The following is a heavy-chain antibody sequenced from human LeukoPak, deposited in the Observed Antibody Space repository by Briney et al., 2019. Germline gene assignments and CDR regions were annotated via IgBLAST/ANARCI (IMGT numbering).Heavy chain of an antibody. CDR1: GYTFTGYY. CDR2: INPNSGGT. V-gene: IGHV1-2*02. J-gene: IGHJ3*02. D-gene: IGHD2-2*01. CDR3: AREIGPRGYCSSTSCYGAFDI. Sequence: ASVKVSCKASGYTFTGYYMHWVRQAPGQGLEWMGLINPNSGGTNYAQKFQGRVTMTRDTSISTAYMELSSLRSEDTAVYYCAREIGPRGYCSSTSCYGAFDIWGQGTMVTVSS.